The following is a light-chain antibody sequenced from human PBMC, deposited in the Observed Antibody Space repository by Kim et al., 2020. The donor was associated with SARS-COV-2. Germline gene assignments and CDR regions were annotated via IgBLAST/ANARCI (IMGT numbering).Light chain of an antibody. J-gene: IGKJ1*01. CDR2: TAS. CDR1: QSISNY. V-gene: IGKV1-39*01. CDR3: QQSYSGPRT. Sequence: DIQMTQSPSSLSASVGDRVTITCRASQSISNYLNWYQQRPGKAPKLLIYTASSLQSGVPSRFSGSESGTDFTLTITSLQPEDFATYYCQQSYSGPRTFGQGTKVEIK.